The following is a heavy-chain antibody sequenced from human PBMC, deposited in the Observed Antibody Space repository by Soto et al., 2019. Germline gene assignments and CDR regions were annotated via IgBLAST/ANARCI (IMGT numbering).Heavy chain of an antibody. CDR1: GFTFDDYA. CDR3: AKDIAAAPYGMDV. D-gene: IGHD6-13*01. Sequence: GGSLRLSCAASGFTFDDYAMHWVRQAPGKGLEWVSGISRNSGSIGYADSVKGRFTISRDNAKNSLYLQMNSLRAEDTALYYCAKDIAAAPYGMDVWGQGTTVTVSS. V-gene: IGHV3-9*01. CDR2: ISRNSGSI. J-gene: IGHJ6*02.